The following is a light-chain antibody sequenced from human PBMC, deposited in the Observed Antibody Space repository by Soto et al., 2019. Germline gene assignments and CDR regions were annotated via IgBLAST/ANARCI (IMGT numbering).Light chain of an antibody. CDR2: EVS. CDR3: SSFTSINTWV. J-gene: IGLJ3*02. V-gene: IGLV2-14*01. CDR1: SSDVGGYNY. Sequence: QSVLTQPASVSGSPGQSITLVCTGTSSDVGGYNYVSWYQQHPGKAPKLMIYEVSNRPSGVSNRFFGSKSGNTASLTISGLQTEDEADYYCSSFTSINTWVFGGGTQLTVL.